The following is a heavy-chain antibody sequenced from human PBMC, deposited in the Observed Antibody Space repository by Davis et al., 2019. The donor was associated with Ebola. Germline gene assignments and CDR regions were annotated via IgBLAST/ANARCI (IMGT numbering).Heavy chain of an antibody. J-gene: IGHJ6*02. CDR3: ARDELRYYYGSGVYYYYGMDV. D-gene: IGHD3-10*01. V-gene: IGHV4-34*01. Sequence: MPSETLSLTCAVYGGSFSGYYWSWIRQPPGKGLEWIGEINHSGSTNYNPSLKSRVTISVDTSKNQFSLKLSSVTAADTAVYYCARDELRYYYGSGVYYYYGMDVWGQGTTVTVSS. CDR2: INHSGST. CDR1: GGSFSGYY.